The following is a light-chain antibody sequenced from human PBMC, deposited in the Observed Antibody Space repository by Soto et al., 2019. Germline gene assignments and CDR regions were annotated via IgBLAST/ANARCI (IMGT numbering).Light chain of an antibody. J-gene: IGKJ3*01. CDR2: RAS. V-gene: IGKV1-5*03. CDR1: QIINTW. Sequence: DIQMTQSPSSLFASVGDRVTITCRASQIINTWLAWYQQRPGKAPKLLIYRASNRVNGVPSRFSGSGSGTEFTLTISRLQPDDVSSYYCQQCETYSRTFGPGTKVDL. CDR3: QQCETYSRT.